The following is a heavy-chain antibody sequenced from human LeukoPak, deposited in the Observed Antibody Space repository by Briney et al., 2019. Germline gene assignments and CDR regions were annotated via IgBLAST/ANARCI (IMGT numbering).Heavy chain of an antibody. CDR3: AKELKLSPFDY. D-gene: IGHD2/OR15-2a*01. CDR2: MQYDGTTK. J-gene: IGHJ4*02. V-gene: IGHV3-30*02. Sequence: GGSLRLSCAASGFTFSSYGMHWVRQAPGKGLEWVAFMQYDGTTKFYADSVKGRFTISRDNSNSTLYLQMNSLRAEDTAVYYCAKELKLSPFDYWGQGTLVTVSS. CDR1: GFTFSSYG.